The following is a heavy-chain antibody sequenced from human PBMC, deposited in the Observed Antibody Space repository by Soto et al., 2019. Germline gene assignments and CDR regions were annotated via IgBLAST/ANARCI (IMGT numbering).Heavy chain of an antibody. D-gene: IGHD5-12*01. V-gene: IGHV3-23*01. CDR3: VKDFRVGYDWTHD. Sequence: DVQLLESGGDLVQPGGSLRLSCAASGFIFSNYAMSLVRQAPGKGLEWVSLIRGSGGPTNYADSVKGRFTVSRDNSKNILLLQMNSLRAEDTAVYYCVKDFRVGYDWTHDWGQGTLVTVSS. CDR1: GFIFSNYA. J-gene: IGHJ4*02. CDR2: IRGSGGPT.